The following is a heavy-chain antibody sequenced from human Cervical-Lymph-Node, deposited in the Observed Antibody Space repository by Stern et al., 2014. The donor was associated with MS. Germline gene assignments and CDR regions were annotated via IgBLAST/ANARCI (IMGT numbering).Heavy chain of an antibody. CDR1: GFAFSDYG. V-gene: IGHV3-33*01. D-gene: IGHD3-3*01. CDR2: LRYDGSNE. J-gene: IGHJ4*02. Sequence: QVQLVQSGGGVVQPGRSLRLSCAASGFAFSDYGMHWVRQAPGKGLEWVALLRYDGSNENYADSVKGRFTISRDNSKNTVYLQMDSLRVEDTAVYYCARDYYDFWTGSLYYWGQGTLVTVSS. CDR3: ARDYYDFWTGSLYY.